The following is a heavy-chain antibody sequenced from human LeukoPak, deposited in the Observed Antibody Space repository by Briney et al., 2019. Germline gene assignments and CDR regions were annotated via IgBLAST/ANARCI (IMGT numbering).Heavy chain of an antibody. D-gene: IGHD4-17*01. J-gene: IGHJ6*02. CDR3: ARGPVTVTTFNGMDV. Sequence: PSETLSLTCTVSGGSISSYYWSWIRQPPGKGLEWIGYIYYSGSTNYNPSLKSRVTISVDTSKNQFSLKLSSVTAADTALYYCARGPVTVTTFNGMDVWGQGTTVTVSS. CDR2: IYYSGST. CDR1: GGSISSYY. V-gene: IGHV4-59*01.